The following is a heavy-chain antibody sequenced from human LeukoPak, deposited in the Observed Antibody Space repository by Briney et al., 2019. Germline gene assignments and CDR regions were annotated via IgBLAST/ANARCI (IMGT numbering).Heavy chain of an antibody. V-gene: IGHV3-30-3*01. CDR3: ARRYDYADY. J-gene: IGHJ4*02. CDR1: GFTFSSYA. Sequence: GGSLRLSCAASGFTFSSYAMHWVRRAPGKGLEWVAVISYDGSNKYYADSVKGRFTISRDNSKNTLYLQMNSLRAEDTAVYYCARRYDYADYWGQGTLVTVSS. D-gene: IGHD5-12*01. CDR2: ISYDGSNK.